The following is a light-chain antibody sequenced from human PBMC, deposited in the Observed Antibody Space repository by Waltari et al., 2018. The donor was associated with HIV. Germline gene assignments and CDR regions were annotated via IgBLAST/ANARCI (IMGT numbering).Light chain of an antibody. CDR3: MQALQTPHT. V-gene: IGKV2-28*01. Sequence: ILMTQSPLFLSVTPGESASISCGSSQCLLHTNKNNYLDWYLQRPGQSPHLLMSLGFNRASGVPNRISGSGSGTNFTLMISRVEAEDVGVYYCMQALQTPHTFGRGTKLEIK. CDR1: QCLLHTNKNNY. J-gene: IGKJ2*01. CDR2: LGF.